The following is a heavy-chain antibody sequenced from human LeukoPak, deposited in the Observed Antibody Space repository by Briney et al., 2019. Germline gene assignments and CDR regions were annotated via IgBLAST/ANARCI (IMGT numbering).Heavy chain of an antibody. Sequence: GGSLRLSCAASGFTFSSYAMSWVRQAPGKGLEWVSAISGSGGSTYYADSVKGRFTISRDNSRNTLYLQMNSLRAEDTAVYYCAKVGIAVAHYCYFDYWGQGTLVTVSS. D-gene: IGHD6-19*01. CDR2: ISGSGGST. V-gene: IGHV3-23*01. J-gene: IGHJ4*02. CDR1: GFTFSSYA. CDR3: AKVGIAVAHYCYFDY.